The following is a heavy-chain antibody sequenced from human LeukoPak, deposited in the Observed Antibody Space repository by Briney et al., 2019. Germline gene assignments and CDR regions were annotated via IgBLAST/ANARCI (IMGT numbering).Heavy chain of an antibody. J-gene: IGHJ6*02. D-gene: IGHD3-16*01. Sequence: GGSLRLSCAASGFTFSSYWMSWVRQAPGKGLEWVANIKQDRSEKYYVDSVKGRFTISRDNAKNSLYLQMNSLRAEDTAVYYCARVGYDYVWGSYGTYYGMDVWGQRTTVTVSS. V-gene: IGHV3-7*04. CDR1: GFTFSSYW. CDR3: ARVGYDYVWGSYGTYYGMDV. CDR2: IKQDRSEK.